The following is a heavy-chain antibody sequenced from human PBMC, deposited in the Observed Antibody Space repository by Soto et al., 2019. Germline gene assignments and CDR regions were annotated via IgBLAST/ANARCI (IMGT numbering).Heavy chain of an antibody. CDR3: ARHGYSYGGGYFDY. CDR1: GFTVSSNY. J-gene: IGHJ4*02. V-gene: IGHV3-66*04. Sequence: EVQLVESGGGLVQPGGSLRLSCAASGFTVSSNYMSWVRQAPGKGLAWVSVIYSGGSAYYADSGKGRFTISRDNSKNTMYLQMNSLRAEDTAVYYCARHGYSYGGGYFDYWGQGTLVTVSS. CDR2: IYSGGSA. D-gene: IGHD5-18*01.